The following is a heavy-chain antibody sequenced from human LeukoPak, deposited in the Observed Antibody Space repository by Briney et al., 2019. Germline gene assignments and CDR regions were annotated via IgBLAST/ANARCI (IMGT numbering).Heavy chain of an antibody. V-gene: IGHV3-23*01. CDR2: TRGSGGIT. Sequence: PGGSLRLSCAASGFSFSSYAMRSVRPAPGKRREWVSVTRGSGGITSYSDSAEGGFIISKDNSKNTLYLQMNSLRAEDTAVYYCAKNKWCGECGSKYDYWGQGTLVIVSS. CDR3: AKNKWCGECGSKYDY. D-gene: IGHD3-10*01. J-gene: IGHJ4*02. CDR1: GFSFSSYA.